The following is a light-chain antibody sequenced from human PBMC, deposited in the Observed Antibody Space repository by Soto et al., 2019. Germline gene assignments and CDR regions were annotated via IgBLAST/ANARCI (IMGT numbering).Light chain of an antibody. CDR1: QGIGDT. CDR2: DTS. V-gene: IGKV3-15*01. CDR3: QRYNNWPLT. J-gene: IGKJ4*01. Sequence: EVVMRQSPATLSVSPREGATLSCRASQGIGDTLAWYQHKPGQTPRLLIYDTSTRATGVPARFSGSRSGTEFTLTIISLHSEDFAVHYCQRYNNWPLTFGGGTKVESK.